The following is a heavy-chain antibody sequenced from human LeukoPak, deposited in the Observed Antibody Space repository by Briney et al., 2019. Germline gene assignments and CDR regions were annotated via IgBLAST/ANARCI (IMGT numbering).Heavy chain of an antibody. CDR3: ANLGGNSSSFDAFDI. Sequence: SVKVSCKASGVTFSSYAFSWVRQAPGQGLEWMGRIIPIFGIANYAQKFQGRVTITADKSTSTAYMGLSSLRSEDTAVYYCANLGGNSSSFDAFDIGAQGTRVTVFS. CDR1: GVTFSSYA. J-gene: IGHJ3*02. V-gene: IGHV1-69*04. D-gene: IGHD6-6*01. CDR2: IIPIFGIA.